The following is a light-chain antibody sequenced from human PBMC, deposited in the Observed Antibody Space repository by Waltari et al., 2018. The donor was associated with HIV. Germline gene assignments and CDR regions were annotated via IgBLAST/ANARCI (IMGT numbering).Light chain of an antibody. CDR3: ATLDDSLNGPI. J-gene: IGLJ2*01. CDR2: SNN. V-gene: IGLV1-44*01. Sequence: QSVLTQSPSASGTPGQGVTISCSGGSPTIGSHGVHWSQQFPGTAPKLLIYSNNQRPSGVPDRFSGSKSGTSASLAISGLQSEDEATYYCATLDDSLNGPIFGGGTRLTVL. CDR1: SPTIGSHG.